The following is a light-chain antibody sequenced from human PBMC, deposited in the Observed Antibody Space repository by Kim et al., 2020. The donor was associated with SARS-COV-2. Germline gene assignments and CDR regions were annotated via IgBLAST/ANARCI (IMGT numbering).Light chain of an antibody. J-gene: IGLJ1*01. V-gene: IGLV2-8*01. CDR2: EIT. Sequence: PGHSVTISGSGTSTDFTTYNYVSWYQQHPGKAPKLIIYEITKRPSGVPDRFSGSKSGDTASLTVSGLQAEDEADYYCTSHANDNYVFGTGTKVTVL. CDR1: STDFTTYNY. CDR3: TSHANDNYV.